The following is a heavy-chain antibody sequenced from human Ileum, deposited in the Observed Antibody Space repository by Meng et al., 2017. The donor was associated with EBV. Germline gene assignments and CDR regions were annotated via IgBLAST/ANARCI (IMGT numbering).Heavy chain of an antibody. CDR2: IYTGGST. Sequence: EGRLVESGGGLIQPGGSLRLSCAASGFTVSSNYMSWVRQAPGKGLEWVSVIYTGGSTYYADSVKGRFTISRDNSKNTLYLQMNSLRGEDTAVYYCASKSEGYDHWGQGTLVTVSS. CDR3: ASKSEGYDH. V-gene: IGHV3-53*01. CDR1: GFTVSSNY. J-gene: IGHJ4*02. D-gene: IGHD5-12*01.